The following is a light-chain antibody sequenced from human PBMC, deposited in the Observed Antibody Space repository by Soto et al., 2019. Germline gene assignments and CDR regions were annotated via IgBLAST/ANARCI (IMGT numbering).Light chain of an antibody. V-gene: IGKV3-20*01. CDR2: GAS. CDR1: QSISSNY. J-gene: IGKJ5*01. Sequence: EIVLTQSPGTLSLSPGERATISCGARQSISSNYLAWYQQKPGQAPRLLIYGASSRATGIPDRFSGSGSGTAFPLTISRLEPEDFAVYYCQHYGSSHSITFGHGTRLEIK. CDR3: QHYGSSHSIT.